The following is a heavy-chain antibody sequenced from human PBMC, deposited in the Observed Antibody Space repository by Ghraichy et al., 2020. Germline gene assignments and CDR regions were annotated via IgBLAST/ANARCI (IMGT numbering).Heavy chain of an antibody. CDR3: AKDSFRYVITGLGFDY. J-gene: IGHJ4*02. V-gene: IGHV3-23*01. CDR2: ISGSGGST. Sequence: GGSLRLSCAASGFTFSSYAMSWVRQAPGKGLEWVSAISGSGGSTYYADSVKGRFTISRDNSKNTLYLQMNSLRAEDTAVYYCAKDSFRYVITGLGFDYWGQGTLVTVSS. D-gene: IGHD3-22*01. CDR1: GFTFSSYA.